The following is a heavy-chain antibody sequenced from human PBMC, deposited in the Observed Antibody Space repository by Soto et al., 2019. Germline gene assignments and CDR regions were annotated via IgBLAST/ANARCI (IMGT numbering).Heavy chain of an antibody. Sequence: GGSLRLSCAASGFTFSSYAMHWVRQAPGKGLEWVAVISYDGSNKYYADSVKGRFTISRDNSKNTLYLQMNSLRAEDTAVYYCARSALDYYYYGMDVWGQGTTVTVSS. V-gene: IGHV3-30-3*01. J-gene: IGHJ6*02. CDR1: GFTFSSYA. CDR3: ARSALDYYYYGMDV. CDR2: ISYDGSNK.